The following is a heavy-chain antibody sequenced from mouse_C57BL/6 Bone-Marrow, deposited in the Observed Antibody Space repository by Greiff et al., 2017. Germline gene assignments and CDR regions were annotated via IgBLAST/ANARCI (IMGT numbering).Heavy chain of an antibody. CDR3: ARDGARYWYFDV. J-gene: IGHJ1*03. V-gene: IGHV5-4*01. Sequence: EVQLKESGGGLVKPGGSLKLSCAASGFTFSSYAMSWVRQTPEKRLEWVATISDGGSYTYYPDNVKGRFTISRDNAKNNLYLQMSHLKSEDTAMYYCARDGARYWYFDVWGTGTTVTVSS. CDR2: ISDGGSYT. CDR1: GFTFSSYA.